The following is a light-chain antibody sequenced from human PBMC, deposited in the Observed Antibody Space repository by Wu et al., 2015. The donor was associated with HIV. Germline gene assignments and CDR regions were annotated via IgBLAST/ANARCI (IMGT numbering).Light chain of an antibody. CDR1: QDISSY. Sequence: AIRITQSPSSLSASTGDRVTITCRASQDISSYLAWYQQKSGKAPKLLIYAASTLQSGVPSRFSGSGSGTDFTLTISCLQSEDFATYYCQQSYSYPPTFGQGTKLEIK. CDR2: AAS. CDR3: QQSYSYPPT. V-gene: IGKV1-8*01. J-gene: IGKJ2*01.